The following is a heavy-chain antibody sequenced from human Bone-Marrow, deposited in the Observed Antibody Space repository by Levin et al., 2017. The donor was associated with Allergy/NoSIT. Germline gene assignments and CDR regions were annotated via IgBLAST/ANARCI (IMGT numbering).Heavy chain of an antibody. CDR1: GYTFTSYA. CDR3: ARQDSSGYYYGMNDY. V-gene: IGHV7-4-1*01. J-gene: IGHJ4*02. CDR2: INTNTGNP. Sequence: ASVKVSCKASGYTFTSYAMNWVRQAPGQGLEWMGWINTNTGNPTYAQGFTGRFVFSLDTSVSTAYLQICSLKAEDTAVYYCARQDSSGYYYGMNDYWGQGTLVTVSS. D-gene: IGHD3-22*01.